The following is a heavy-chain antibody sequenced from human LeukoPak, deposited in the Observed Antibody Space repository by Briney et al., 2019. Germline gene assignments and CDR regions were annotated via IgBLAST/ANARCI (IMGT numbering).Heavy chain of an antibody. D-gene: IGHD2-2*01. J-gene: IGHJ4*02. V-gene: IGHV4-61*08. Sequence: ASQTLSLTCAVSGGSISSSGYYLTWIRQPPGKGLEWIGYIYYSGSTNYNPSLKSRVTISVDTSKNQFSLKLSSVTAADTAVYYCARYISSHSLDSWGQGTLVTVSS. CDR1: GGSISSSGYY. CDR3: ARYISSHSLDS. CDR2: IYYSGST.